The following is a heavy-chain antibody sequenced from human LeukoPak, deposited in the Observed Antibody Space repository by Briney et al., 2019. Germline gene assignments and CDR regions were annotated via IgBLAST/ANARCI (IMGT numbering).Heavy chain of an antibody. CDR2: ISGSGGST. J-gene: IGHJ6*02. CDR1: GFTFSSYA. Sequence: GGSLRLSCAASGFTFSSYAMSWVRQAPGKGLEWVSAISGSGGSTYYADSVKGRFTISRDNSKDTLYLQMNSLRAEGTAVYYCAKYKVPGYYYGMDVWGQGTTVTVSS. D-gene: IGHD1-1*01. V-gene: IGHV3-23*01. CDR3: AKYKVPGYYYGMDV.